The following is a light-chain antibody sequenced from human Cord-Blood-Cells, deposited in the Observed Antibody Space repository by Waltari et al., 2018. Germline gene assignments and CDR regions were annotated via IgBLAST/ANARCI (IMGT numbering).Light chain of an antibody. CDR2: YAS. CDR1: QSVSSY. Sequence: EIVLTQSPATLSLSPGERATLSCRASQSVSSYLAWYQQKPGQAPRLLIYYASNTATGIPARFSGSGSGTDFTLTISSLEPEDFAVYYCQQRSNWPWTFGQGTKVEIK. J-gene: IGKJ1*01. V-gene: IGKV3-11*01. CDR3: QQRSNWPWT.